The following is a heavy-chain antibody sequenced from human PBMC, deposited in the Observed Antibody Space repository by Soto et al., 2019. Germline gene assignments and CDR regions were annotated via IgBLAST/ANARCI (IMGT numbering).Heavy chain of an antibody. Sequence: SETLSLTCSVSGGTISGYYWTWIRQPAGKGLEWIGRIYSGGNTKYNPSLQSRVTMSLDTSNNQFSLRLTSVTAADTAVYYCARGQRFSDWFDPWGQGTLVTVSS. CDR3: ARGQRFSDWFDP. D-gene: IGHD3-3*01. J-gene: IGHJ5*02. CDR2: IYSGGNT. V-gene: IGHV4-4*07. CDR1: GGTISGYY.